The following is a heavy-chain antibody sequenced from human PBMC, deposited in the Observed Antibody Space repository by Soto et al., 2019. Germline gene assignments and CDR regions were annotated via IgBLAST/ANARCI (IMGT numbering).Heavy chain of an antibody. D-gene: IGHD5-18*01. CDR2: IYYSGNT. Sequence: PSLTCTVSGGSVSSGDYYWSWIRQPPGKGLEWIGYIYYSGNTNYNPSLKSRVIISVDTSKNLFSLKLTSVTAADTAVYYCARIPVDTSMIYWLDPWGQGTLVTVSS. J-gene: IGHJ5*02. V-gene: IGHV4-61*08. CDR3: ARIPVDTSMIYWLDP. CDR1: GGSVSSGDYY.